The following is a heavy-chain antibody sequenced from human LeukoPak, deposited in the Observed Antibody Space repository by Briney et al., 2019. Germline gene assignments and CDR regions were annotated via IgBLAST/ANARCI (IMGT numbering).Heavy chain of an antibody. Sequence: ASVKVSCKASGYTFTGYYMHWVRQAPGQGLEWMGWINPNSGGTNYAQKFQGRVTMTRDTSISTAYMELSRLRSDDTAVYYCAREFGKGAADLAYWGQGALVTVPS. D-gene: IGHD6-13*01. CDR1: GYTFTGYY. V-gene: IGHV1-2*02. J-gene: IGHJ4*02. CDR2: INPNSGGT. CDR3: AREFGKGAADLAY.